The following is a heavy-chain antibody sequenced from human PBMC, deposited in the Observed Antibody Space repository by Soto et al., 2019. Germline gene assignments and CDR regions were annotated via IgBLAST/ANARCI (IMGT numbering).Heavy chain of an antibody. CDR3: AKPPSITIFGVVRFDY. D-gene: IGHD3-3*01. CDR2: ISGSGGST. CDR1: GFTFSSYA. Sequence: GGSLRVSCAASGFTFSSYAMSWVRQAPGKGLEWVSAISGSGGSTYYADSVKGRFTISRDNSKNTLYLQMNSLRAEDTAVYYCAKPPSITIFGVVRFDYWGQGTLVTVSS. V-gene: IGHV3-23*01. J-gene: IGHJ4*02.